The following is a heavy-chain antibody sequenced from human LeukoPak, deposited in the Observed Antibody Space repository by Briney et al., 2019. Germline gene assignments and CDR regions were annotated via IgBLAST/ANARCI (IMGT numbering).Heavy chain of an antibody. Sequence: PGGSLRLSCGASGFTFSKHGMNWVRQAPGKGLEWLSGVSPPGGGTYYADSVKGRFTISRDNAKNSLYLQMNSLRAEDTAVYYCARVSRWGANPGGYWGQGTLVTVSS. D-gene: IGHD1-26*01. CDR2: VSPPGGGT. J-gene: IGHJ4*02. V-gene: IGHV3-23*01. CDR1: GFTFSKHG. CDR3: ARVSRWGANPGGY.